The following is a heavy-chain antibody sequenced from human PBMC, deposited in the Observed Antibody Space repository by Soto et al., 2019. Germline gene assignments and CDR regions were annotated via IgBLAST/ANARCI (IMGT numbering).Heavy chain of an antibody. J-gene: IGHJ5*02. CDR3: ARSKRIAAAGMLDNWFDP. D-gene: IGHD6-13*01. CDR2: IYPGDSDT. CDR1: GYSFTSYL. Sequence: GESLKISFKGSGYSFTSYLICWVRQMPVKGLEWMGIIYPGDSDTRYSPSFQGKVTISADKSISTAYLQWSSLKASDTAMYYCARSKRIAAAGMLDNWFDPWGKVNLVNVSS. V-gene: IGHV5-51*01.